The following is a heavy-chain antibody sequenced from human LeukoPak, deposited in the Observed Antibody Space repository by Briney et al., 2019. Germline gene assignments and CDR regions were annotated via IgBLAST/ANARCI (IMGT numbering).Heavy chain of an antibody. CDR3: AREISRTGAFDI. Sequence: PGGSLRLSCAASGFTVSSNYMSWVRQAPGKGLERVSVIYSGVSTYYADSVKGRFTISRDNSKNTLYLQMNSLRAEDTAVYYCAREISRTGAFDIWGQGTMVTVSS. V-gene: IGHV3-53*05. D-gene: IGHD3-3*02. CDR1: GFTVSSNY. J-gene: IGHJ3*02. CDR2: IYSGVST.